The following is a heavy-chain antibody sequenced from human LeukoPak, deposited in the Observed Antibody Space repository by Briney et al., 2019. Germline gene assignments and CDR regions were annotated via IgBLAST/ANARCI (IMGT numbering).Heavy chain of an antibody. CDR2: IIPIFGTA. D-gene: IGHD5-12*01. CDR3: ARGVGYSGYGDFDY. Sequence: SVKVSCKASGGTFSSYAISWVRQAPGQGLEWMGGIIPIFGTANYAQKFQGRVTITADKSTSTAYMELSSLRSEDTAVYYCARGVGYSGYGDFDYWGQGTLVTVSS. J-gene: IGHJ4*02. V-gene: IGHV1-69*06. CDR1: GGTFSSYA.